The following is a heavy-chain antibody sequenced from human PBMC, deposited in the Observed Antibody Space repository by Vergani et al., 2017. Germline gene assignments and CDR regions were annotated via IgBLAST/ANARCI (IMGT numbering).Heavy chain of an antibody. V-gene: IGHV4-38-2*01. CDR2: IHHSGDT. CDR3: ARVSTETKGHLYYYYYMDV. J-gene: IGHJ6*03. CDR1: DSSIMTNPY. D-gene: IGHD4-11*01. Sequence: QVQLQESGPGLVKPSETLTLTCDVSDSSIMTNPYWGWFRQSPGKGLEWIGCIHHSGDTHYNSSLKSRVSISIVSSSKFSLNQISVTATDTAICFCARVSTETKGHLYYYYYMDVWGQGTAVTVS.